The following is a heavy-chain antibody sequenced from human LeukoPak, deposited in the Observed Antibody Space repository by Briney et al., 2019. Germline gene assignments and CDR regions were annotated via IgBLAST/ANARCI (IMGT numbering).Heavy chain of an antibody. CDR1: GFTFSSYG. Sequence: GGSLRLSCAASGFTFSSYGMHWVRQAPGKGLEWVAFIRYDGSNKYHADSVKGRFTISRDNSKNTLYLQMNSLRAEDTAVYYCAKDYFMITFGGVIRWGQGTLVTVSS. V-gene: IGHV3-30*02. J-gene: IGHJ4*02. CDR2: IRYDGSNK. D-gene: IGHD3-16*02. CDR3: AKDYFMITFGGVIR.